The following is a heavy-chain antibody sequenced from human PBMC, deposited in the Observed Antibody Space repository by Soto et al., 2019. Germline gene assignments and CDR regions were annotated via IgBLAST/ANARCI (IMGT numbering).Heavy chain of an antibody. J-gene: IGHJ5*02. D-gene: IGHD4-17*01. CDR2: IIPILGIA. CDR1: GGTFSSYT. Sequence: QVQLVQSGAEVKKPGSSVKVSCKASGGTFSSYTISWVRQAPGQGLEWMGRIIPILGIANYAQKFQGRVTITADKSTSTAYMELSSLRSEDTAVYYCARDRSLTVTTRLWVNWFDPWGQGTLVTVSS. CDR3: ARDRSLTVTTRLWVNWFDP. V-gene: IGHV1-69*08.